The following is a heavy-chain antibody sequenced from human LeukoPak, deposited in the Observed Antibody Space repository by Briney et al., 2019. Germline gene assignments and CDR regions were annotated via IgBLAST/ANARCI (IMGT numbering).Heavy chain of an antibody. CDR2: IFHSGNS. CDR3: ARVGYNWNLWFDF. J-gene: IGHJ3*01. V-gene: IGHV4-38-2*02. CDR1: GYSMSSGYY. Sequence: SETLSLTCTVSGYSMSSGYYWGWIRHPPGKGLHWFGSIFHSGNSYYNPSLKSRVTISVDTSKNQFSLKVNSVTAADTAVYYCARVGYNWNLWFDFWGQGTTVTVSS. D-gene: IGHD1-7*01.